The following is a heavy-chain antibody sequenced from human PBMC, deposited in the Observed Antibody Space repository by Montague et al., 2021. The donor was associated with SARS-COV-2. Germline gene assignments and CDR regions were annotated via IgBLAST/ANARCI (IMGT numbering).Heavy chain of an antibody. CDR2: ISRSGDRT. D-gene: IGHD3-10*01. Sequence: FRSLSWAVSGFTFDDYGMSWVRQAPGKGLEWVSGISRSGDRTAYGDSVKGRFTISRDNAKNSLYLQMNSLRVEDTAFYYCSRGGGMIRGVVDFWGQGILVSVSS. V-gene: IGHV3-20*04. CDR1: GFTFDDYG. J-gene: IGHJ4*02. CDR3: SRGGGMIRGVVDF.